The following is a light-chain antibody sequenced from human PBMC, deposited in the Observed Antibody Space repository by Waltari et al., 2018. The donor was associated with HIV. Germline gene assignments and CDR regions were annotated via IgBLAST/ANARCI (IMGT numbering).Light chain of an antibody. CDR3: QVWETIGDHRV. CDR2: DDS. CDR1: NIGSKT. Sequence: SYVMTQSPSVSVAPGQTARITCGGYNIGSKTVHWYQQKPGQAPVLVVYDDSVRPSGIPERFSGSNSGNMATLTISRVEAGDEAGYYCQVWETIGDHRVFGGGTTLTVL. J-gene: IGLJ3*02. V-gene: IGLV3-21*02.